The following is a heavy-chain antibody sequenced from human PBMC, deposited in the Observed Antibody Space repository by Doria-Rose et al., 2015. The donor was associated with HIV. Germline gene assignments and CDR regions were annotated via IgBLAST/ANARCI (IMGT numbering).Heavy chain of an antibody. J-gene: IGHJ4*02. CDR2: TYYTGTS. V-gene: IGHV4-31*03. D-gene: IGHD3-3*01. CDR3: ARMGSYRELDY. Sequence: QLQESGPGLVTPSEPLSLTCSVSGASVSSRGYYWNWIRQVPGKGLESLGYTYYTGTSDYSPSLKSRLNMAVDTSKNQFSLKLSFVTAADTAVYYCARMGSYRELDYWGQGALVSVSA. CDR1: GASVSSRGYY.